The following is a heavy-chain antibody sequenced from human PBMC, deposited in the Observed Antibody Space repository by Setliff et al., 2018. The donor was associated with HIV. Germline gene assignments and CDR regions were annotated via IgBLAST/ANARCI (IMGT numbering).Heavy chain of an antibody. J-gene: IGHJ6*02. CDR3: ARAYPTTYYYGMDV. CDR2: INTNTGSP. Sequence: ASVKVSCKASGYTFTKYAMSWVRQAPGQGPEWVGWINTNTGSPTYAQGFTGRFVFSLDTSVSTAYLQICSLKAEDTAVYYCARAYPTTYYYGMDVWGQGTTVTVSS. CDR1: GYTFTKYA. V-gene: IGHV7-4-1*01.